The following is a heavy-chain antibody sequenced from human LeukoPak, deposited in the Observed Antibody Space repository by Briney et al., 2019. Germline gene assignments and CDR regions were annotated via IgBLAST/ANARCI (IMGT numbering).Heavy chain of an antibody. CDR1: GGTFSSYA. Sequence: SVKVSCKATGGTFSSYAISWVRQAPGQGLEWMGGIIPIFGTANYAQKFQGRVTITADESTSTAYMELSSLRSEDTAVYYCARETPRFLEGRGYMDVWGKGTTVTVSS. CDR2: IIPIFGTA. CDR3: ARETPRFLEGRGYMDV. V-gene: IGHV1-69*13. D-gene: IGHD3-3*01. J-gene: IGHJ6*03.